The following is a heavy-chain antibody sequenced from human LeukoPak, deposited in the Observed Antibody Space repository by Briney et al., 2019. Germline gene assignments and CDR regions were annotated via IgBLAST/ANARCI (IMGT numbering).Heavy chain of an antibody. D-gene: IGHD3-10*01. CDR1: RFTFSSYA. Sequence: GGSLRLSCAASRFTFSSYAMSWVRQAPGKGLEGVSAISGSGGSTYYADSVKGRFTISRDNSKNTLYLQMNSLRAEDTAVYYCAKARGMVRGAIDYWGQGTLVTVSS. CDR2: ISGSGGST. CDR3: AKARGMVRGAIDY. V-gene: IGHV3-23*01. J-gene: IGHJ4*02.